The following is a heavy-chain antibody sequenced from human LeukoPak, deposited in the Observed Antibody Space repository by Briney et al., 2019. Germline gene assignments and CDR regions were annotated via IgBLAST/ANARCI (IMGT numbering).Heavy chain of an antibody. CDR1: GFTFSNYE. CDR2: ISSSGSTI. CDR3: AREGYRATINY. J-gene: IGHJ4*02. D-gene: IGHD5-24*01. Sequence: PGGSLRLSCAASGFTFSNYEMNRVRQAPGKGLEWVSYISSSGSTIYYADSVKGRFTISRDNAKNSLYLQMNSLRAEDTAVYYCAREGYRATINYWGQGTLVTVSS. V-gene: IGHV3-48*03.